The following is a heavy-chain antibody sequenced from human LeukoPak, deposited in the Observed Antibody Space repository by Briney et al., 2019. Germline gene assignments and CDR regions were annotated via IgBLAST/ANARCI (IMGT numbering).Heavy chain of an antibody. J-gene: IGHJ4*02. V-gene: IGHV3-33*01. D-gene: IGHD3-22*01. CDR2: IWYDGSNK. CDR3: ARGSSYYEGSGYYYAFDY. CDR1: GVTFSSYG. Sequence: GRSLRLSCAASGVTFSSYGKHWVRQAPGKGLEWVALIWYDGSNKYYADSVKGRFTISRDNPKNTLYLQMNSLRAEDTAEYYCARGSSYYEGSGYYYAFDYWGQGTLVTVSS.